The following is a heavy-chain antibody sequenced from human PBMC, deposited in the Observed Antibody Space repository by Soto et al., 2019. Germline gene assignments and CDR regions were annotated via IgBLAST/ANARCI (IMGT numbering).Heavy chain of an antibody. CDR3: AHIVVAGLGYYFDY. Sequence: QITLKESGPTLVKPTQTLTLTCTFSGFSLSSTRMAVGVIRQPPGKALEWLALIYWDDDKRYSPFLKSRLTITKDTSKNHMDLTMSNMDPVNTARYYCAHIVVAGLGYYFDYWGQGTLVTVSS. CDR2: IYWDDDK. D-gene: IGHD6-19*01. CDR1: GFSLSSTRMA. J-gene: IGHJ4*02. V-gene: IGHV2-5*02.